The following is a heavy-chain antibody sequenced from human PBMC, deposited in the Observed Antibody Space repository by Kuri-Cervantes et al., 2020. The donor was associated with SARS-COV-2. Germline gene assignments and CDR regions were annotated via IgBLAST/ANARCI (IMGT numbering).Heavy chain of an antibody. Sequence: GGSLRLSCAASGFTFSSYAMHWVRQAPGKGLEWVAVISYDGSNKYYADSVKGRFTISRDNSKNTLYLQMNSLRAEDMAVYYCARDLGVVVPAIDYGMDVWGQGTTVTVSS. D-gene: IGHD2-2*01. CDR2: ISYDGSNK. J-gene: IGHJ6*02. CDR3: ARDLGVVVPAIDYGMDV. CDR1: GFTFSSYA. V-gene: IGHV3-30-3*01.